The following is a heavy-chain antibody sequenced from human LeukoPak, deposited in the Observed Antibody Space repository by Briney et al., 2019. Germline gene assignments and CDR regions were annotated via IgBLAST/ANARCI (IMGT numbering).Heavy chain of an antibody. V-gene: IGHV3-49*04. CDR1: GFTFGDYA. J-gene: IGHJ4*02. CDR3: TRDLYSNYSPKTFDY. D-gene: IGHD4-11*01. Sequence: GGSLRLSCTASGFTFGDYAMSWVRQAPGKGLEWVGFIRSKAYGGTTEYAASVKGRFTISRDDSKSIAYLQMNSLKTEDTAVYYCTRDLYSNYSPKTFDYWGQGTLVTVSS. CDR2: IRSKAYGGTT.